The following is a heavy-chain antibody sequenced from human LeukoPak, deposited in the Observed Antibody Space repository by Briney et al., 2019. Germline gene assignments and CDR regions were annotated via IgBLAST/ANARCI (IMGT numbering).Heavy chain of an antibody. Sequence: SETLSLTCTVSGGSISSSSYYLGWSRQPPGKGLEWIESLYYSGSTYYNPSLKSRVTISVDTSKNQFSLKLSSVTAADTAVYYCARRQWLVRSYWYFDLWGRGTLVTVSS. CDR1: GGSISSSSYY. V-gene: IGHV4-39*01. CDR3: ARRQWLVRSYWYFDL. J-gene: IGHJ2*01. CDR2: LYYSGST. D-gene: IGHD6-19*01.